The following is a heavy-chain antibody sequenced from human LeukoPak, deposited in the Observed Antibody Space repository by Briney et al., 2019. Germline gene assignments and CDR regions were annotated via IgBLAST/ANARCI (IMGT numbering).Heavy chain of an antibody. CDR3: AKDGNYDFWSGYLGFDY. Sequence: GGSLRLSCAASGFTFSSYGMRWVRQAPGNGLEWVSAISGSGGSTYYADSVKGRFTISRDNSKNTLYLQMNSLRAEDTAVYYCAKDGNYDFWSGYLGFDYWGQGTLVTVSS. CDR1: GFTFSSYG. CDR2: ISGSGGST. V-gene: IGHV3-23*01. J-gene: IGHJ4*02. D-gene: IGHD3-3*01.